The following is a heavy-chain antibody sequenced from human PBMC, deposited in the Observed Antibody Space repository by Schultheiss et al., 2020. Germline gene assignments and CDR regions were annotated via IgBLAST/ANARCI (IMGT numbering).Heavy chain of an antibody. CDR3: ARDRFELGY. Sequence: SETLSLTCAVSGASIINTNWWTWVRQPPGKGLEWIGYIYYSGSTNYNPSLKSRVTISVDTSKNQFSLKLSSVTAADTAVYYCARDRFELGYWGQGTLSPSPQ. CDR2: IYYSGST. D-gene: IGHD1-26*01. J-gene: IGHJ4*02. CDR1: GASIINTNW. V-gene: IGHV4-4*02.